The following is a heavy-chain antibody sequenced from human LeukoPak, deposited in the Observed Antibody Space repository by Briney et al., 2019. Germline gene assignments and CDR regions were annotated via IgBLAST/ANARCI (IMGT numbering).Heavy chain of an antibody. Sequence: SETLSLTCTVSGGSISSYYWSWIRQPPGKGLEWIGYIYYSGSTNYNPSLKSRVTISVDTSKNQFSLKLSSVTAADTAAYYCARLGRMIVVGLAFDIWGQGTMVTVSS. CDR1: GGSISSYY. V-gene: IGHV4-59*08. D-gene: IGHD3-22*01. CDR2: IYYSGST. J-gene: IGHJ3*02. CDR3: ARLGRMIVVGLAFDI.